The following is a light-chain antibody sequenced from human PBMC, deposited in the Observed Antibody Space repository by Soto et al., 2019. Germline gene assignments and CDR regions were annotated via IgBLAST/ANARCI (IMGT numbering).Light chain of an antibody. Sequence: EIVITQSPATLSVSPGERATLSCRASQSVYNNLAWYQQKPGQAPRLLIYGASTRATGIPARFSGSGSGTDFTLTISSLEHEDFAVYYCQQRSSWPLTFGQGTRLEIK. J-gene: IGKJ5*01. CDR1: QSVYNN. V-gene: IGKV3-15*01. CDR2: GAS. CDR3: QQRSSWPLT.